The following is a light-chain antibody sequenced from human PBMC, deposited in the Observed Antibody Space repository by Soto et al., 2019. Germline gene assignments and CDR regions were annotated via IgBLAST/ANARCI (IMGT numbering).Light chain of an antibody. CDR3: QQSYSTLMYT. CDR2: AAS. Sequence: DIQMTQSPSSLSASVGDRVTITCRASQSISSYLNWYQQKPGKAPKLLIYAASSLQSGVPSRFSGSGSGTDFTLTTSSLQPEDFATYYCQQSYSTLMYTFGQGTKLEIK. V-gene: IGKV1-39*01. J-gene: IGKJ2*01. CDR1: QSISSY.